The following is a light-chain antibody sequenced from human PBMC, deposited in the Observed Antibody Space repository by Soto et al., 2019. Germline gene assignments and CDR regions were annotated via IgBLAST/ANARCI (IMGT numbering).Light chain of an antibody. J-gene: IGKJ4*01. CDR2: WAS. V-gene: IGKV4-1*01. CDR3: QQYYRTPL. CDR1: QSVLSSSNNKNY. Sequence: DIVMTQSPDSLAVSLGERATINCKSSQSVLSSSNNKNYLSWYQQKPGQPPKLLIFWASTRESGVPDRFSGSGSGTYFTLTISSLQAEDVAVYYCQQYYRTPLFGGGNKVEIK.